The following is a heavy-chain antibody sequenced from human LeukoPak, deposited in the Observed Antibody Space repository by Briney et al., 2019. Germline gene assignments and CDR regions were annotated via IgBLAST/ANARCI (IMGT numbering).Heavy chain of an antibody. V-gene: IGHV3-30*18. CDR2: ISYDGSNK. Sequence: GGSLRLSCAASGFTFSSYAMSWVRQAPGKGLEWVAVISYDGSNKYYADSVKGRFTISRDNSKNTLYLQMNSLRAEDTAVYYCAKDLNPLVRFSEWLLSQTYYYHYGMDVWGQGTTVTVSS. CDR3: AKDLNPLVRFSEWLLSQTYYYHYGMDV. J-gene: IGHJ6*02. D-gene: IGHD3-3*01. CDR1: GFTFSSYA.